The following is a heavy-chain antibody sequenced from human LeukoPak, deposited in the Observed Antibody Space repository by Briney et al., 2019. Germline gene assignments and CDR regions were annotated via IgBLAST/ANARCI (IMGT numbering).Heavy chain of an antibody. CDR2: ISGSGGST. CDR3: ASHPYYDSSGYLEYFQH. CDR1: GFTFSSYA. J-gene: IGHJ1*01. D-gene: IGHD3-22*01. Sequence: GGSLRLSCAASGFTFSSYAMSWVRQAPGKGLEWVSAISGSGGSTYYADSVKGRFTISRDNSKNTLYLQMNSLRAEDTAVYYCASHPYYDSSGYLEYFQHWGQGTLVTVSS. V-gene: IGHV3-23*01.